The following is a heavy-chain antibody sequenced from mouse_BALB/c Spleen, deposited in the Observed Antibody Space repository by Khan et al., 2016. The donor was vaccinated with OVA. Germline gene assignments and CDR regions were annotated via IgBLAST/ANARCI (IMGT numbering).Heavy chain of an antibody. J-gene: IGHJ3*01. CDR3: ARDGPDGAWFVY. CDR1: GYIFTSYW. V-gene: IGHV1S132*01. Sequence: VQLQQSGAELVRPGASVKLSCKTSGYIFTSYWIHWVKQRSGKGLEWIARIYPGTNSSYYNEIFKGKATLTADKSSSTAYMQLSSLKSEDSAVYFCARDGPDGAWFVYWGQGTLVTVSA. CDR2: IYPGTNSS. D-gene: IGHD2-3*01.